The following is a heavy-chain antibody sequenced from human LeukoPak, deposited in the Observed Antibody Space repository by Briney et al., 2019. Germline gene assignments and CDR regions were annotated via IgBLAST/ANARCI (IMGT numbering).Heavy chain of an antibody. V-gene: IGHV3-48*04. D-gene: IGHD3-3*01. CDR3: ARDHNRDYDFRSGSKLYYYYMDV. CDR1: GFTFSSYS. Sequence: GGSLRLSCAASGFTFSSYSMNWFRQAPGKGLEWVSYISSSSSTIYYADSVKGRFTISRDNAKNSLYLQMNSLRAEDTAVYYCARDHNRDYDFRSGSKLYYYYMDVWGKGTTVTVSS. J-gene: IGHJ6*03. CDR2: ISSSSSTI.